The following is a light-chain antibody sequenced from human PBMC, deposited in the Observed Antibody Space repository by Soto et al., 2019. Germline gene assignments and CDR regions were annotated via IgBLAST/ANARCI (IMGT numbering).Light chain of an antibody. Sequence: LTQPASVSGSPGQSITISCTGTGSDVGGYKYVSWYQQLPGKAPKLMIYDVSYRPSGVSDRFSGSKSGNTASLIISGLQAEDEADYYCSSYASSSPFVFGTGTEVTVL. CDR1: GSDVGGYKY. CDR3: SSYASSSPFV. CDR2: DVS. J-gene: IGLJ1*01. V-gene: IGLV2-14*01.